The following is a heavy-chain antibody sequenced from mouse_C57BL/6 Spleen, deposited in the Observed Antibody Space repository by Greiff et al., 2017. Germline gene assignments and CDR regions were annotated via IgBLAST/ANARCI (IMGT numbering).Heavy chain of an antibody. V-gene: IGHV1-59*01. CDR1: GYTFTSYW. Sequence: VQLQQPGAELVRPGTSVKLSCKASGYTFTSYWLHWVKQRPGQGLEWIGVIDPSDSYTNYNQKFKGKATLPVDTSSSTAYMQLSSLTSEDSAVYYCARSDYYGSSPPWYFDVWGTGTTVTVSS. J-gene: IGHJ1*03. CDR3: ARSDYYGSSPPWYFDV. CDR2: IDPSDSYT. D-gene: IGHD1-1*01.